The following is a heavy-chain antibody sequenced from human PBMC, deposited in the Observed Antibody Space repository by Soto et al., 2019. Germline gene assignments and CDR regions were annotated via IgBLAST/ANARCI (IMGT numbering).Heavy chain of an antibody. Sequence: HPGGPLRLSCEASGFSFGSYSMNWVRQAPGKGLEWVSFISGRGTTTYYADSVRGRFTVSRDNAKNSLSLEVNSLRDEDTAVYYCARLGYCSSATCKYYFYYYGMDVWGQGTTVTVSS. D-gene: IGHD2-2*01. CDR3: ARLGYCSSATCKYYFYYYGMDV. J-gene: IGHJ6*02. V-gene: IGHV3-48*02. CDR1: GFSFGSYS. CDR2: ISGRGTTT.